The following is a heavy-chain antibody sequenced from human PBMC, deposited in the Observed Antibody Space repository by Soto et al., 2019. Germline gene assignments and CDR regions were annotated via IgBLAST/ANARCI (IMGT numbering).Heavy chain of an antibody. D-gene: IGHD4-17*01. V-gene: IGHV4-59*12. CDR3: ARDDDYGGNSVLY. CDR2: IYYSGNIYYSGNT. CDR1: GGSMSRYY. J-gene: IGHJ6*02. Sequence: SETLSLTCTVSGGSMSRYYWNWIRQSPGKGLEWIGYIYYSGNIYYSGNTNYNPSLKSRVTILIDRSKNQFSLKLSSVTAADTAVYYCARDDDYGGNSVLYWGQGTTVTVSS.